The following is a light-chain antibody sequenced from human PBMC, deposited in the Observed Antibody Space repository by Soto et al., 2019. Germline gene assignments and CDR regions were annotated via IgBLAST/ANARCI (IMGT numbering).Light chain of an antibody. Sequence: DIQMTQSPSTLSASVGDRVTITCRARQSINSWLAWYQQKPGKAPKLLMYKASSLKSGVPSRFSGSGSGTEFTLTINSLQPDDFATYYCQQYATYWTFGQGNKVDIK. CDR3: QQYATYWT. J-gene: IGKJ1*01. CDR2: KAS. CDR1: QSINSW. V-gene: IGKV1-5*03.